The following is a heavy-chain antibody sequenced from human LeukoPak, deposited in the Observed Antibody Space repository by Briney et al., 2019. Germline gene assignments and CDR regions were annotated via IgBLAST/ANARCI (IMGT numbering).Heavy chain of an antibody. CDR3: ARGLFLVVVTATLNWFDP. V-gene: IGHV4-39*01. J-gene: IGHJ5*02. D-gene: IGHD2-21*02. Sequence: SETLSLTCTVSGGSISSDNYYWGWIRQPPGKGLEWIGSIYYSGTTYYNPSLKSRVTISVDTSKNQFSLKLSSVTAADTAVYYCARGLFLVVVTATLNWFDPWGQGTLVTVSS. CDR1: GGSISSDNYY. CDR2: IYYSGTT.